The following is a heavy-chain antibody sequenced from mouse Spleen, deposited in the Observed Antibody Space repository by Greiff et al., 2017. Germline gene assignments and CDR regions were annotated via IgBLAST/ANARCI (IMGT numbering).Heavy chain of an antibody. CDR1: GYTFTSYW. CDR2: IYPSDSET. CDR3: ASHYYGSSYGWYFDV. Sequence: QVQLQQPGAELVRPGSSVKLSCKASGYTFTSYWMDWVKQRPGQGLEWIGNIYPSDSETHYNQKFKDKATLTVDKSSSTAYMQLSSLTSEDSAVYYCASHYYGSSYGWYFDVWGAGTTVTVSS. V-gene: IGHV1-61*01. J-gene: IGHJ1*01. D-gene: IGHD1-1*01.